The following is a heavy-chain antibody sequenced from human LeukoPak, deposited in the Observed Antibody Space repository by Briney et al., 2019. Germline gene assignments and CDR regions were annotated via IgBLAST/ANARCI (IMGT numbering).Heavy chain of an antibody. V-gene: IGHV4-28*06. Sequence: PSETLSLTCAVSGYSISSSNWWGWIRQPPGKGLEWIGYIYYSGSTNYNPSLKSRVTMSVDTSKNQFSLKLSSVTALDTAVYYCARIRDGYNSWFDPWGQGTLVTVSS. CDR2: IYYSGST. CDR3: ARIRDGYNSWFDP. D-gene: IGHD5-24*01. CDR1: GYSISSSNW. J-gene: IGHJ5*02.